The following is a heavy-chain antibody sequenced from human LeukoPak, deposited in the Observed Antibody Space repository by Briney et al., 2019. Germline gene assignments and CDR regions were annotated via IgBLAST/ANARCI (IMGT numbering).Heavy chain of an antibody. V-gene: IGHV3-30*02. J-gene: IGHJ5*02. CDR1: GFTLRTYG. CDR3: AKDPADYSDDTEGTWFDP. D-gene: IGHD3-22*01. Sequence: GGSLRLSCAAPGFTLRTYGMHWVRRAPGKGLEWVAFIRNDGSNKYYGDSVKSRFTISRDNSKNTLYLQMNSLRAEDTAVYYCAKDPADYSDDTEGTWFDPWGQGTLVTAST. CDR2: IRNDGSNK.